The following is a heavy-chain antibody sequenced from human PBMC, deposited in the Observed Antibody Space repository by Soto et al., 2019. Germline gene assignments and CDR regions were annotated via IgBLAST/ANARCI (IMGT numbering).Heavy chain of an antibody. D-gene: IGHD3-9*01. CDR2: ISYDGSNK. CDR1: GFTFSSYA. CDR3: ARDLTPRTANYYYGMDV. Sequence: GGSLRLSCAASGFTFSSYAMHWVRQAPGKGLEWVAVISYDGSNKYYADSVKVRFTISRDNSKNTLYLQMNSLRAEDTAVYYCARDLTPRTANYYYGMDVWGQGTTVTVSS. V-gene: IGHV3-30-3*01. J-gene: IGHJ6*02.